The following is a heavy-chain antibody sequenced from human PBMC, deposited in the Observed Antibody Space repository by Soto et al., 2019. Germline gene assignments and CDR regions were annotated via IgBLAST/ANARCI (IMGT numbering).Heavy chain of an antibody. Sequence: QVQLQQWGAGLLKPSETLSLTCAVYGGSFNGYYWSWIRQPPGKGPEWIGDINHSGSTNYNPSLKSRVTISVDTSKNQFSLNLRSVTAADMAVFYCARAPDKYYFDSWRQGPLVTVSS. CDR3: ARAPDKYYFDS. CDR2: INHSGST. J-gene: IGHJ4*02. V-gene: IGHV4-34*01. CDR1: GGSFNGYY.